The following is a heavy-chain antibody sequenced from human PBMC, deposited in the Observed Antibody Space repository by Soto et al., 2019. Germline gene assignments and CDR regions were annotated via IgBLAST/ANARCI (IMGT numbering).Heavy chain of an antibody. CDR3: AKGRRIVVVAAGFDY. V-gene: IGHV3-9*01. CDR2: ISWNSGSI. D-gene: IGHD2-15*01. J-gene: IGHJ4*02. Sequence: EVQLVESGGGLVQPGRSLRLSCAASGFTFDDYAMHWVRQAPGKGLEWVSGISWNSGSIGYADSVKGRFTISRDNAKNSLYLQMNSLRAEDTALYYCAKGRRIVVVAAGFDYWGQGTLVTVSS. CDR1: GFTFDDYA.